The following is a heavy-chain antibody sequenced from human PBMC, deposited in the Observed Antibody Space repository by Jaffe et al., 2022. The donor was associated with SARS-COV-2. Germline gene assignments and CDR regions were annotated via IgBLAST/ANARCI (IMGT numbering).Heavy chain of an antibody. D-gene: IGHD2-21*02. Sequence: QLQLQESGPGLVRPSETLTLTCTVSGGSITSSNYFWGWIRQPPGKGLESIGTIYYDGSTYYNPSLKGRVTISADTSRNQLSLNLRSVTDADTAVYYCARRKGCGGDTCSGHELDFWGQGTLVTVSS. CDR3: ARRKGCGGDTCSGHELDF. CDR2: IYYDGST. J-gene: IGHJ4*02. CDR1: GGSITSSNYF. V-gene: IGHV4-39*01.